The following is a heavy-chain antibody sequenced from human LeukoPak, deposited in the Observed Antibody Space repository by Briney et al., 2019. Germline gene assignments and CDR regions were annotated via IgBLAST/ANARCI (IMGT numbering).Heavy chain of an antibody. Sequence: EASVKVSCKASGGTFSSYAISWVRQAPGQGLEWMGRIIPIFGTANYAQKFQGRVTITTDESTSTAYMELSSLRSEDTAVYYCAREGIITSQDIHDAFDIWGQGTMVTVSS. CDR1: GGTFSSYA. J-gene: IGHJ3*02. D-gene: IGHD1-14*01. CDR2: IIPIFGTA. V-gene: IGHV1-69*05. CDR3: AREGIITSQDIHDAFDI.